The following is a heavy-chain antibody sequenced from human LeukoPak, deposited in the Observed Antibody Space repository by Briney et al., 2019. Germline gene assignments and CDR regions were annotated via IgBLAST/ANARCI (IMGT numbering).Heavy chain of an antibody. CDR2: IYYSGST. D-gene: IGHD2-15*01. V-gene: IGHV4-39*01. Sequence: SETLSLTCTVPGGSISSSSYYWGWIRQPPGKGLEWIGSIYYSGSTYYNPSLKSRVTISVDTSKNQFSLKLSSVTAADTAVYYCASLRGYCSGGSCYFAGYYYYYMDVWGKGTTVTISS. CDR1: GGSISSSSYY. J-gene: IGHJ6*03. CDR3: ASLRGYCSGGSCYFAGYYYYYMDV.